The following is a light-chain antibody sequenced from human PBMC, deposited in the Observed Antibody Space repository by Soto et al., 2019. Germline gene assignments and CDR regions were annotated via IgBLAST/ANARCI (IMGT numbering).Light chain of an antibody. CDR1: ESINSW. Sequence: DIQMTQSPSTLSASVGDRVTITCRASESINSWLAWYQQKPGKAPKLLIYKASNLESGVPSRVSGSGSGTEFTLTITSLQPDDFATYYCQQYQSYSQFGQGTKVEIK. CDR3: QQYQSYSQ. V-gene: IGKV1-5*03. J-gene: IGKJ1*01. CDR2: KAS.